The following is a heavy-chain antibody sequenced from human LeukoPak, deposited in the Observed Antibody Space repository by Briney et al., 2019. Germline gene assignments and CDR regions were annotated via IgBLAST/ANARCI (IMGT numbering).Heavy chain of an antibody. CDR1: GFTFSSYA. CDR2: ISGSGGST. CDR3: AKDKVLWFGESSDGMDV. J-gene: IGHJ6*04. Sequence: GGSLRLSCAASGFTFSSYAMIWVRQAPGKGLEWVSAISGSGGSTYYADSVKGRFTISRDNSKNTLYLQMNSLRAEDTAVYYCAKDKVLWFGESSDGMDVWGKGTTVTVSS. D-gene: IGHD3-10*01. V-gene: IGHV3-23*01.